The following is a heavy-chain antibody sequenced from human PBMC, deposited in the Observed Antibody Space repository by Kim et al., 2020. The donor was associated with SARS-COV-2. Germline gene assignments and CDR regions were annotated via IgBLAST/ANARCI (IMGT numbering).Heavy chain of an antibody. J-gene: IGHJ3*02. CDR3: ARGLLKRIRGVPFDI. CDR2: INHSGST. D-gene: IGHD3-10*01. Sequence: SETLSLTCAVYGGSFSGYYWSWIRQPPGKGLEWIGEINHSGSTNYNPSLKSRVTISVDTSKNQFSLKLSSVTAADTAVYYCARGLLKRIRGVPFDIWGQGTMVTVSS. CDR1: GGSFSGYY. V-gene: IGHV4-34*01.